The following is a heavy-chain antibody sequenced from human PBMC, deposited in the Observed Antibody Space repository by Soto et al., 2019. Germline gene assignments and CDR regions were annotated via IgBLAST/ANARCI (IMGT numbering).Heavy chain of an antibody. J-gene: IGHJ6*02. CDR3: ASRHMSSRARGAADARGGMDV. V-gene: IGHV3-33*01. CDR2: IWNDGSGY. CDR1: GFTFNNYG. Sequence: QVQLVESGGGVVQPGGSLRLSCAASGFTFNNYGMHWGRQAPGKGLEWVAVIWNDGSGYYYANAVKGRFTISRDNGKNMLYEQLRSLMAEETAVYFCASRHMSSRARGAADARGGMDVWGQGTTVTVSS. D-gene: IGHD6-13*01.